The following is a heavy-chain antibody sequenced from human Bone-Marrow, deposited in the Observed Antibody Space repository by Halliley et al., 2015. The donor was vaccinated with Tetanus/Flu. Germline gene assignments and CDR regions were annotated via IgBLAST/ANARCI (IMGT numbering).Heavy chain of an antibody. CDR3: ARGGSGYSSGWLGY. V-gene: IGHV3-53*01. D-gene: IGHD6-19*01. CDR1: GFTVSRNY. Sequence: EVQLVQSGGGLIQPGGSLRLSCAASGFTVSRNYMSWVRQAPGKGLEWVSVIYSGGGTYYADSVKGRFTISRDNSKNTLSLQMNSLRAEDTAVYYRARGGSGYSSGWLGYWGQGSLVTVSS. CDR2: IYSGGGT. J-gene: IGHJ4*02.